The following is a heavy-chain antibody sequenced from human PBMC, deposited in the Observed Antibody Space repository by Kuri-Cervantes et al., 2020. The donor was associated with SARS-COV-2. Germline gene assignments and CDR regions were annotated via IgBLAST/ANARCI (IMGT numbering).Heavy chain of an antibody. J-gene: IGHJ4*02. CDR3: AKEYSYGLLTLDY. CDR1: GFTFSSYG. D-gene: IGHD5-18*01. Sequence: GESLKISCAASGFTFSSYGMHWVRQAPGKGQEWVAVISYDGSNKCYADSVKGRFTISRDNSKNTLYLQMNSLRAEDTAVYYCAKEYSYGLLTLDYWGQGTLVTVSS. CDR2: ISYDGSNK. V-gene: IGHV3-30*18.